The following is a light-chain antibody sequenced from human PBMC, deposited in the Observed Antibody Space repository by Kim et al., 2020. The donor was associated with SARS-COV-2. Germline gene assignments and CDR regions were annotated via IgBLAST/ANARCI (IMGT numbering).Light chain of an antibody. Sequence: RVTISCTGGSANIGAGYVVHWYQQLPGTAPQLLIYGNSNRPSGVPDRFSGSKSGTSASLAITGLQAEDEADYYCQSYDSSLSGWVFGGGTQLTVL. J-gene: IGLJ3*02. CDR2: GNS. V-gene: IGLV1-40*01. CDR1: SANIGAGYV. CDR3: QSYDSSLSGWV.